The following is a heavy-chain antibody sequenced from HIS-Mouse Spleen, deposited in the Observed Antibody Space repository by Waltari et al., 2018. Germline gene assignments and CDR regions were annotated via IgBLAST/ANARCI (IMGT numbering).Heavy chain of an antibody. V-gene: IGHV3-30*03. J-gene: IGHJ3*01. Sequence: QVQLVESGGGVVQPGRSLRLSCAASGFTFSSYGMHWVRQAPGKGLEWVALRSYDGSNKYYADAVKGRFTISRDNSKNTLYLQMNSLRAEDTAVYYCVVSGSWGQGTMVTVSS. CDR2: RSYDGSNK. CDR3: VVSGS. CDR1: GFTFSSYG. D-gene: IGHD1-26*01.